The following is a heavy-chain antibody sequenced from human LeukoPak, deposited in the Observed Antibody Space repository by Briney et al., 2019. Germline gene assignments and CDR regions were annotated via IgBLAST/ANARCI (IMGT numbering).Heavy chain of an antibody. V-gene: IGHV1-24*01. CDR3: ATAYDLREYFDY. D-gene: IGHD3-3*01. CDR2: FDPEDGET. CDR1: GYTLTELS. J-gene: IGHJ4*02. Sequence: ASVKVSCKVSGYTLTELSMHRVRQAPGKGLEWMGGFDPEDGETIYAQKFQGRVTMTEDTSTDTAYMELSSLRSEDTAVYYCATAYDLREYFDYWGQGTLVTVSS.